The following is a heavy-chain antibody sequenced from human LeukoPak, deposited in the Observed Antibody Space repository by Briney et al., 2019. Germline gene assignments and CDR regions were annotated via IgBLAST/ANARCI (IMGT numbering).Heavy chain of an antibody. V-gene: IGHV3-7*03. CDR3: ATSYDMGWLIGY. D-gene: IGHD3/OR15-3a*01. J-gene: IGHJ4*02. Sequence: GGSLRLSCAASGFTFGDTWMNWVSQVPGQGLEWVANIKQDGSEKFYVASVKGRFTISRDNGKSSLYLQMNSLRAEDTALYYCATSYDMGWLIGYWGQGTLVTVSS. CDR1: GFTFGDTW. CDR2: IKQDGSEK.